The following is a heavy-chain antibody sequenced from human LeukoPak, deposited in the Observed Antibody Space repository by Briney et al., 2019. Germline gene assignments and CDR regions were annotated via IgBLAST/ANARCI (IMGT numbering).Heavy chain of an antibody. CDR1: GFTFTSHS. J-gene: IGHJ4*02. CDR2: ITGSGSI. Sequence: GGPLRLSCAASGFTFTSHSLDWVRQAPGKGLEWVSSITGSGSIQYADSVKGRFTISRDNAKNSLYLQMDGLRAEDTAVYYCVRDVIHSYFDIWGQGVLVTVSS. CDR3: VRDVIHSYFDI. D-gene: IGHD2-21*01. V-gene: IGHV3-69-1*02.